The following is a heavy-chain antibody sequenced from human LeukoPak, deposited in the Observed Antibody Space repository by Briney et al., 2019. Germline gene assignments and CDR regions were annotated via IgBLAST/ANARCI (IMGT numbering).Heavy chain of an antibody. D-gene: IGHD3-3*01. V-gene: IGHV6-1*01. CDR1: GDSVSRNRAA. CDR2: TYYTSKWYN. Sequence: SQTLSLTCAISGDSVSRNRAAWNWFRQSPSRGLEWLGRTYYTSKWYNDYAVSVKSRITVNPDTSKNQFSLHLNSVTPEDTAVYYCARQGFRRSDPWGQGTLVTVSS. CDR3: ARQGFRRSDP. J-gene: IGHJ5*02.